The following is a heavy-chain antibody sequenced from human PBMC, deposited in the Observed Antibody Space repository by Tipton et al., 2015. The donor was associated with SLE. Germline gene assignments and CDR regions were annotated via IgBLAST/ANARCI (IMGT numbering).Heavy chain of an antibody. CDR3: ARVRLG. J-gene: IGHJ4*02. D-gene: IGHD6-6*01. Sequence: SLRLSCAASGFTFSTYAMDWVRQAPGKGLEYVSAISSNGDTTYYADSVKDRFTISRDNSKNTLYLQMNSLRAEDTAVYYCARVRLGWGQGTLVTVSS. V-gene: IGHV3-64*02. CDR2: ISSNGDTT. CDR1: GFTFSTYA.